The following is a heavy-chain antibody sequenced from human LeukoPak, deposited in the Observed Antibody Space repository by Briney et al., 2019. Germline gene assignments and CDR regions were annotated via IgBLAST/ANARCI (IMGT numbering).Heavy chain of an antibody. CDR1: GFIFDDYA. J-gene: IGHJ4*02. CDR2: ISWNSGSI. Sequence: PGRSLRLSCAASGFIFDDYAIHWVRQALGSGLEWVSGISWNSGSIGYADSVKGRFTISRDNSKNTLYLQVNSLRAEDTAVYYCAKGGKWDVTPFDYWGQGTLVTVSS. V-gene: IGHV3-9*01. CDR3: AKGGKWDVTPFDY. D-gene: IGHD1-26*01.